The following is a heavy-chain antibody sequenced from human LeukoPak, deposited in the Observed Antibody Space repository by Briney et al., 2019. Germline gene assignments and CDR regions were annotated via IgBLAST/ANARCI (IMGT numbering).Heavy chain of an antibody. Sequence: ASVKVSCKASGYTFTGYYMHWVRQAPGQGLEWMGWINPNSGGTNYAQKFQGRVTMTRDTSISTAYMELSRLRSDDTAVYYCARGDGGHEGLFVDYWGQGTLVTVSS. D-gene: IGHD5-12*01. J-gene: IGHJ4*02. V-gene: IGHV1-2*02. CDR1: GYTFTGYY. CDR3: ARGDGGHEGLFVDY. CDR2: INPNSGGT.